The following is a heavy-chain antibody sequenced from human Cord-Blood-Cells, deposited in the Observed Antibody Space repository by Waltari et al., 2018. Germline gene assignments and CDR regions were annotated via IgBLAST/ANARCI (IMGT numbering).Heavy chain of an antibody. CDR3: ARYSSSGYFDY. V-gene: IGHV1-2*02. Sequence: QVQLVQSGAEVKKPGASVKVSCKASGYTFTGYYMHWVRQAPGQGLEWMGWINPNSCSTNYAQKFQGRVTMTRDTSISTAYMELSRLRSDDTAVYYCARYSSSGYFDYWGQGTLVTVSS. CDR1: GYTFTGYY. J-gene: IGHJ4*02. CDR2: INPNSCST. D-gene: IGHD6-6*01.